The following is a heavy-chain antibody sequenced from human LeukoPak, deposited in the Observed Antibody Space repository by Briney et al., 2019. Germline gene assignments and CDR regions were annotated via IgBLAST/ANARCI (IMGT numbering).Heavy chain of an antibody. CDR3: ATIPGYYDSSGYSKAIDF. Sequence: ASVKVSCKASGDTFIDYYMHWVRQAPGQGLEWMGWVDPNSGATDYAQKFQGRVTMSRDTSISTAFMELSRLRSDDTAVYYCATIPGYYDSSGYSKAIDFWGQGTLVTVSS. D-gene: IGHD3-22*01. CDR2: VDPNSGAT. CDR1: GDTFIDYY. V-gene: IGHV1-2*02. J-gene: IGHJ4*02.